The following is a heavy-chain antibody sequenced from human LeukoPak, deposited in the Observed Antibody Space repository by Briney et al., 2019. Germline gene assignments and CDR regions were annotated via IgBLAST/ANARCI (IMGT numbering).Heavy chain of an antibody. CDR2: IWYDGSNK. Sequence: GGSLRLSCAASGFTFSSYGMHWVRQAPGKGLEWVAVIWYDGSNKYYADSVKGRFTISRDNSKSTLYLQMNSLRAEDTAVYYCARDILSAYCGGDCYPLNGMDVWGQGTTVTVSS. V-gene: IGHV3-33*01. J-gene: IGHJ6*02. CDR1: GFTFSSYG. D-gene: IGHD2-21*02. CDR3: ARDILSAYCGGDCYPLNGMDV.